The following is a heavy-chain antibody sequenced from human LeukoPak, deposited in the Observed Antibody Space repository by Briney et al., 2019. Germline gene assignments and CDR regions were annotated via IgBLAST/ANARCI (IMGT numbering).Heavy chain of an antibody. CDR2: IYYSGST. J-gene: IGHJ4*02. Sequence: TSETLSLTCTVSGGSISSSSYYWGWIRQPPGKGLEWIGSIYYSGSTYYNPSLKSRVTISVDTSKNQFSLKLSSVTAADTAVYYCASRDSSGLSADYWGQGTLVTVSS. V-gene: IGHV4-39*07. CDR1: GGSISSSSYY. CDR3: ASRDSSGLSADY. D-gene: IGHD3-22*01.